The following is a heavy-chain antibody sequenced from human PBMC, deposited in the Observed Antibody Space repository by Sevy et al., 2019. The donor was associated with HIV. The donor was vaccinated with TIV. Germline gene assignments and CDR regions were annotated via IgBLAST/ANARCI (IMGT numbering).Heavy chain of an antibody. D-gene: IGHD2-2*01. Sequence: SVKVSCKASGGTFSKYAITWVRQAPGQGLEWMGGIIPIFGTANYAQKFQGRVTITADESTSTAYMELSSLRSEDTAGYYCARDRGFSSTSEYGMDVWGQGTTVTVSS. CDR1: GGTFSKYA. CDR3: ARDRGFSSTSEYGMDV. CDR2: IIPIFGTA. V-gene: IGHV1-69*13. J-gene: IGHJ6*02.